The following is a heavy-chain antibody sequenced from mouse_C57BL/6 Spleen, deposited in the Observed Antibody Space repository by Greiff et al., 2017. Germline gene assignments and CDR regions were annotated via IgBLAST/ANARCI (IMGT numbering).Heavy chain of an antibody. CDR1: GFSLTSYA. CDR2: ILPGGGT. Sequence: QVQLQQSGPGLVAPSQSLSITCTVSGFSLTSYAISWVRQPPGKGLEWLGVILPGGGTNYNSTLKSRLSISKDNSKSQVFLKMNSLQTDDTARYYCARTELEREAMDYWGQGTTVTVSS. V-gene: IGHV2-9-1*01. D-gene: IGHD4-1*01. J-gene: IGHJ4*01. CDR3: ARTELEREAMDY.